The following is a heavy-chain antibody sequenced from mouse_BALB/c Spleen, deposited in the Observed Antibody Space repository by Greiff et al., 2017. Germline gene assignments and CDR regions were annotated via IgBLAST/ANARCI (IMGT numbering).Heavy chain of an antibody. V-gene: IGHV1-7*01. J-gene: IGHJ3*01. CDR3: VKREVDYDYDGWFAY. CDR1: GYTFTSYW. Sequence: QVQLQQSGAELAKPGASVKMSCKASGYTFTSYWMHWVKQRPGQGLEWIGYINPSTGYTEYNQKFKDKATLTADKSSSTAYMQLSSLTSEDSAVYYCVKREVDYDYDGWFAYWGQGTLVTVSA. CDR2: INPSTGYT. D-gene: IGHD2-4*01.